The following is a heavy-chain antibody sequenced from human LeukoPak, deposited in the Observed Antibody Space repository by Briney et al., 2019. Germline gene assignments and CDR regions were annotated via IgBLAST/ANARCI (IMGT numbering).Heavy chain of an antibody. CDR3: ARDAYYYGSGSYYGVYSY. V-gene: IGHV1-2*02. Sequence: ASVKVSCKASGYTFTGYYMHWVRQAPGQGLEWMGWINPNSGGTNYAQKFQGRVTMTRDTSISTAYMELSRLRSDDTAVYYCARDAYYYGSGSYYGVYSYWGQGTLVTVSS. D-gene: IGHD3-10*01. CDR2: INPNSGGT. CDR1: GYTFTGYY. J-gene: IGHJ4*02.